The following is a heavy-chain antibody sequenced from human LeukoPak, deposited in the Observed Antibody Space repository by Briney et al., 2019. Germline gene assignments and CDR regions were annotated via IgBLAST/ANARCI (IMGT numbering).Heavy chain of an antibody. D-gene: IGHD2-2*01. CDR1: GASISSYY. CDR2: IYYSGST. CDR3: ARHPWAMTRFDP. V-gene: IGHV4-59*08. J-gene: IGHJ5*02. Sequence: SETLSLTCTVSGASISSYYWSWIRQPPGKGLEWIGYIYYSGSTNYNPSLKSRVTISVDTSKNQFSLKLSSVTAADTAVYYCARHPWAMTRFDPWGQGTLVTVSS.